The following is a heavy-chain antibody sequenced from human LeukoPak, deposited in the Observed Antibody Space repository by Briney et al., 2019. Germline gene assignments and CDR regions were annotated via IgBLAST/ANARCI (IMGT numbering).Heavy chain of an antibody. CDR1: GGSISSYY. J-gene: IGHJ4*02. D-gene: IGHD2-2*01. CDR3: ASTYCSSTSCYAKFDY. V-gene: IGHV4-59*08. CDR2: IYYSGST. Sequence: PSETLSLTCTVSGGSISSYYWSWIRQPPGKGLEWMGYIYYSGSTNYNPSLKSRVTISVDTSKNQFSLKLSSVTAADTAVYYCASTYCSSTSCYAKFDYWGQGTLVTVSS.